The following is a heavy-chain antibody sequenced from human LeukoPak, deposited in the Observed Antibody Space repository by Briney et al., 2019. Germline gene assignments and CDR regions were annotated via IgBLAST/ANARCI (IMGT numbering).Heavy chain of an antibody. CDR3: AREGDYYGSGSYYTPFDY. V-gene: IGHV4-61*02. CDR2: IYTSGST. Sequence: PSQTLSLTCTVSGGSISSGSYYWSWIRQPAGKGLEWIVRIYTSGSTNYNPSLKSRFTISVDTSKNQFSLKLSSVTAADTAVYYCAREGDYYGSGSYYTPFDYWGQGTLVTVSS. J-gene: IGHJ4*02. D-gene: IGHD3-10*01. CDR1: GGSISSGSYY.